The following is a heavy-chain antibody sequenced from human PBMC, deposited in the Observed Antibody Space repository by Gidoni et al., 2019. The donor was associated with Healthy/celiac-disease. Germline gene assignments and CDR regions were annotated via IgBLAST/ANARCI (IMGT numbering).Heavy chain of an antibody. CDR2: ISSSSRYR. J-gene: IGHJ3*02. V-gene: IGHV3-21*01. D-gene: IGHD3-10*01. CDR3: AREEGGTITMVEGGDHDAFDI. CDR1: GLPFSSYS. Sequence: EVQLVESGGGLVKPVASLRLSCATSGLPFSSYSMTWLRQAPGKVLEWVSSISSSSRYRYDADSVEGRFNISRDNAKNSLYLQMNRLRAEDTAVYYCAREEGGTITMVEGGDHDAFDIWGQGTMVTVSS.